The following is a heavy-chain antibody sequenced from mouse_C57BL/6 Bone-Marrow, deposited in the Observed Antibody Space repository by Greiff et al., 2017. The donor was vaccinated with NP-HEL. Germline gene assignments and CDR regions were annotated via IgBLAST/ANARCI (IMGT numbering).Heavy chain of an antibody. CDR2: INPSTGGT. V-gene: IGHV1-42*01. CDR1: GYSFTGYY. Sequence: VQLKESGPELVKPGASVKISCKASGYSFTGYYMNWVKQSPEKSLEWIGEINPSTGGTTYNQKFKAKATLTVDKSSSTAYMQLKSLTSEDSAVYYCADGRAPYYYAMDYWGQGTSVPVSS. CDR3: ADGRAPYYYAMDY. J-gene: IGHJ4*01. D-gene: IGHD1-1*01.